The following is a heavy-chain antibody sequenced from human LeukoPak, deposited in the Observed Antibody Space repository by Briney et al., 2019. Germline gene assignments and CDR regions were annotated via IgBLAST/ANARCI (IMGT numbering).Heavy chain of an antibody. J-gene: IGHJ3*02. D-gene: IGHD1-14*01. V-gene: IGHV1-69*05. CDR1: GGTFSSYA. CDR2: IIPIFGTA. Sequence: ASVKVSCXASGGTFSSYAISWVRQAPGQGLEWMGRIIPIFGTANYAQKFQGRVTITTDESTSTAYMELSSLRSEDTAVYYCAYGSLHPGNDAFDIWGQGTMVTASS. CDR3: AYGSLHPGNDAFDI.